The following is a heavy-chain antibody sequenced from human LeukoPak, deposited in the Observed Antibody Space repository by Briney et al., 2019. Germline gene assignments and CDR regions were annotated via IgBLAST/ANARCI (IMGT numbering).Heavy chain of an antibody. D-gene: IGHD3-10*01. Sequence: GRSLRLSCAASGFTFSSYGMHWVRQAPGKGLEWVAVIWYDGSNKYYADSVKGRFTISRDNSKNTLYLQMNSLRAEDTAVYYCAKDYGSGDNYFDYWGQGTLVTVSS. CDR1: GFTFSSYG. V-gene: IGHV3-33*06. J-gene: IGHJ4*02. CDR3: AKDYGSGDNYFDY. CDR2: IWYDGSNK.